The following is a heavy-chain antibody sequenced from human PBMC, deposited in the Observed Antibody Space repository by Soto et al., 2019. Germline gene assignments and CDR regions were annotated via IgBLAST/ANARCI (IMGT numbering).Heavy chain of an antibody. CDR3: AKASHCNKGRCTLGLIGDGAFDM. CDR2: ISYDGSKK. J-gene: IGHJ3*02. D-gene: IGHD2-8*01. CDR1: GLTFSAYG. Sequence: QARLVESGGGVVQPGRSLRLSCAASGLTFSAYGMHWVRQAPGKGLEWVATISYDGSKKYFGDSVKGRLTISRDNSKSTMDLKMNSLRTEDTAVYYCAKASHCNKGRCTLGLIGDGAFDMWGQGTMVTVSS. V-gene: IGHV3-30*18.